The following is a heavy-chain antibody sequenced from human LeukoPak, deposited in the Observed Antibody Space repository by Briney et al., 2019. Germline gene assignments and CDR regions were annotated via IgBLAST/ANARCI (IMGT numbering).Heavy chain of an antibody. CDR2: IYYSGNT. CDR1: GGSISSYY. V-gene: IGHV4-59*12. J-gene: IGHJ6*03. CDR3: ARLNRVAIVVRGAPYYYYYYMDV. Sequence: SETLSLTCTVSGGSISSYYWSWIRQPPGKGLEWIGYIYYSGNTNYNPSLKSRVTISVDTSKNQFSLKLSSVTAADTAVYYCARLNRVAIVVRGAPYYYYYYMDVWGKGTTVTISS. D-gene: IGHD3-10*01.